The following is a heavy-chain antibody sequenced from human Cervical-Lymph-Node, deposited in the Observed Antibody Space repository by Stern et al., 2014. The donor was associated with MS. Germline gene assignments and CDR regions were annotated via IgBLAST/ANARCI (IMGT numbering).Heavy chain of an antibody. J-gene: IGHJ4*02. CDR3: ARGLVATALIGYYFDY. Sequence: QVQLVQSGAEVKKPGASVKVSCKASGYTFFYYGIGWVRQAPGQGLEWMGWISTYNGSANYAQTLQGRLTMTTDTSATSAYMELRSLRSDDTAVYYCARGLVATALIGYYFDYWGQGTLVTVSS. CDR2: ISTYNGSA. V-gene: IGHV1-18*01. D-gene: IGHD5-12*01. CDR1: GYTFFYYG.